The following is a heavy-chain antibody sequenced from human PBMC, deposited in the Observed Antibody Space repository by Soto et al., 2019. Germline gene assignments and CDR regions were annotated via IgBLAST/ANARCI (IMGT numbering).Heavy chain of an antibody. D-gene: IGHD1-26*01. Sequence: GESLKISCKGSGYSFAGYWITWVRQKPGKGLEWMGRIDPSDSQTYYSPSFQGQVTISADKSISTAYLQWSSLKASDTAMYYCATSGLDAADYWGQGTRSPSPQ. CDR3: ATSGLDAADY. CDR2: IDPSDSQT. J-gene: IGHJ4*02. CDR1: GYSFAGYW. V-gene: IGHV5-10-1*04.